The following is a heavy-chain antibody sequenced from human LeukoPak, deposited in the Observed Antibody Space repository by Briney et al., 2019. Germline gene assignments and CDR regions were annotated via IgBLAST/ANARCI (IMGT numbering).Heavy chain of an antibody. CDR2: INSDGSST. CDR1: GFTFSSYW. Sequence: GGSLRLSCAASGFTFSSYWMHWVRHAPGKGLGWVSRINSDGSSTTYADSVKGRFTISRDNTKNTLYLQMNSLRVEDTAVYYCARGVAATRFFDYWGQGMLVTVSS. V-gene: IGHV3-74*01. D-gene: IGHD2-15*01. CDR3: ARGVAATRFFDY. J-gene: IGHJ4*02.